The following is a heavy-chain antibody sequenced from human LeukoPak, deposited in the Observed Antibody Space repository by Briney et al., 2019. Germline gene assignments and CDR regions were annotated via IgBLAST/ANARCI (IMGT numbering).Heavy chain of an antibody. D-gene: IGHD4/OR15-4a*01. V-gene: IGHV3-48*02. Sequence: GGSLRLSCAASGFTFSSYTMNWVRQAPGQGLERVSYISSGGGSIFYADSVKGRFSISRDNAKNSLYLQMNSLRDDDTAVYFCAREVRGTYLDYWGQGTLVTVSS. CDR2: ISSGGGSI. CDR1: GFTFSSYT. J-gene: IGHJ4*02. CDR3: AREVRGTYLDY.